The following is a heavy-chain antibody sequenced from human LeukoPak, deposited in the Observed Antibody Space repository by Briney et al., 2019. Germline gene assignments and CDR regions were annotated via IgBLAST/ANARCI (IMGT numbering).Heavy chain of an antibody. CDR3: ASSSSTSCCHDAFDI. CDR1: GFTFSGSA. V-gene: IGHV3-30-3*01. CDR2: ISYDGSNK. D-gene: IGHD2-2*01. J-gene: IGHJ3*02. Sequence: PGGSLKLSCAASGFTFSGSAMHWVRQAPGKGLEWVAVISYDGSNKYYVDYVKGRFTISRDNSKNTLYLQMNSLRAEDTAVYYCASSSSTSCCHDAFDIWGQGTMVTVSS.